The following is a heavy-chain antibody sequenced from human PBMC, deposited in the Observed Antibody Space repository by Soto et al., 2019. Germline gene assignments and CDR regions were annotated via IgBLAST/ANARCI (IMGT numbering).Heavy chain of an antibody. CDR1: GFTFSDYY. J-gene: IGHJ6*02. Sequence: LGGSLRLSCAASGFTFSDYYMSWIRQAPGKGLEWVSYISSSSSYTNYADSVKGRFTISRDNAKNSLYLQMNSLRAEDTAVYYCAREGGDLTGDHGGYYYYYGMDVWGQGTTVTVSS. D-gene: IGHD7-27*01. V-gene: IGHV3-11*06. CDR3: AREGGDLTGDHGGYYYYYGMDV. CDR2: ISSSSSYT.